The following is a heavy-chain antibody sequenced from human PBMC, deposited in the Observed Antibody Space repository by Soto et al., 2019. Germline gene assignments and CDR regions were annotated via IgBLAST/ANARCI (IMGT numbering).Heavy chain of an antibody. V-gene: IGHV4-30-2*06. CDR2: ISHVEAT. CDR3: ARGGGYDSFDF. D-gene: IGHD6-19*01. CDR1: GVTISYGGYS. Sequence: ASETLSLTCSVSGVTISYGGYSWSWIRQSPGKGLEWLGYISHVEATYYNPSFQSRLSLSIDRTRNQFSLSLSSTTAADKAVYYCARGGGYDSFDFWGQGIQVTVSS. J-gene: IGHJ4*02.